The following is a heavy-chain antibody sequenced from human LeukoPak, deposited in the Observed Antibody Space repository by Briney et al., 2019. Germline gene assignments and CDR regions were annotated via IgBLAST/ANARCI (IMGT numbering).Heavy chain of an antibody. Sequence: GGSLRLSCAASGFTFSSYWMHWVRQAQGKGLEWVSRINIDGATTNYADSVKGRFTISRDNAKNTLHLQMNSLRADDTAVYYCVSGAVGTGVWFDPWGQGALVTVSS. CDR1: GFTFSSYW. CDR2: INIDGATT. D-gene: IGHD1-26*01. J-gene: IGHJ5*02. CDR3: VSGAVGTGVWFDP. V-gene: IGHV3-74*01.